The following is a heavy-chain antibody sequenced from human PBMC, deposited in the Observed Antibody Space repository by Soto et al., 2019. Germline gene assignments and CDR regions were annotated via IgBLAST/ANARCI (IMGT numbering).Heavy chain of an antibody. CDR1: GFDFNSYP. Sequence: QVQLVESGGGVVHPGRSLRLSCAASGFDFNSYPMHWVRQAPGKVLEWVALISYDGSNTEYADSVKRRFTISRDNSKHTLYLHVNSLRDEHTAVYHCGKNKTISDYYSYGMEVCGQGTKVTVSS. CDR3: GKNKTISDYYSYGMEV. CDR2: ISYDGSNT. J-gene: IGHJ6*02. V-gene: IGHV3-30*18.